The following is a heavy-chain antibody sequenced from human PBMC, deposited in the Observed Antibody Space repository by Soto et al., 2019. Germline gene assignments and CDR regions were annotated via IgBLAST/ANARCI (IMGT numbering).Heavy chain of an antibody. CDR1: GGTFNSYA. J-gene: IGHJ5*01. V-gene: IGHV1-69*04. Sequence: QVQLVQSGAEVKKPGSSVKVSCKASGGTFNSYAISWVRQAPGKGLEWIGGIIPLHDMTKYAQRLEGRVTVTADGSTSTAYMELSSLRSEDTALYFCVRDTGAYGDPWGGFDSWGQGTLVTVSS. CDR3: VRDTGAYGDPWGGFDS. D-gene: IGHD4-17*01. CDR2: IIPLHDMT.